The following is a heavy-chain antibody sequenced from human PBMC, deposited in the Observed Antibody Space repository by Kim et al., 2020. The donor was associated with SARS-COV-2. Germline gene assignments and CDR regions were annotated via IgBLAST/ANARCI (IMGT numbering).Heavy chain of an antibody. Sequence: SETLSLTCAVYGGSFSGYYWSWIRQPPGKGLEWVAEINHSGSTNYNPSLKSRFTISVDTSKNQFFLRMISVTAADTAIYYCARRLLALGTKGIDSWGQGTLVTVSS. CDR1: GGSFSGYY. D-gene: IGHD3-3*02. J-gene: IGHJ4*02. CDR3: ARRLLALGTKGIDS. V-gene: IGHV4-34*01. CDR2: INHSGST.